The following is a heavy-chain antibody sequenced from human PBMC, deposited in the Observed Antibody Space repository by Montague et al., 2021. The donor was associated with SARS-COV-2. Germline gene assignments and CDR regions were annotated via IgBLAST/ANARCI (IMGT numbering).Heavy chain of an antibody. V-gene: IGHV4-39*01. J-gene: IGHJ3*02. D-gene: IGHD1-1*01. CDR2: VHYTGTT. CDR3: ARHRANAGSFDI. Sequence: SETLSLTCTVSGRSITVSRYDWGWIRQPPGQGLKWIVSVHYTGTTSYNASLKSRLTISVDTSENQFSLKMTSVTASDTAVYYCARHRANAGSFDIWGQGTMVTVSS. CDR1: GRSITVSRYD.